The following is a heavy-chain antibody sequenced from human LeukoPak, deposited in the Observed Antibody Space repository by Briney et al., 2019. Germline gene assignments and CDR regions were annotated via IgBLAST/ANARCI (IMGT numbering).Heavy chain of an antibody. CDR3: AREGIVWFGESEIWFDP. V-gene: IGHV1-8*01. CDR1: GYTFTSYV. Sequence: GASVKVSCKASGYTFTSYVINWVRQATGQGLEWMGWMNPNCGNTDYAQKFQGRVTITTDESKSTAYLELRSLRSDDTAVYYCAREGIVWFGESEIWFDPWGQGTLVTVSS. D-gene: IGHD3-10*01. CDR2: MNPNCGNT. J-gene: IGHJ5*02.